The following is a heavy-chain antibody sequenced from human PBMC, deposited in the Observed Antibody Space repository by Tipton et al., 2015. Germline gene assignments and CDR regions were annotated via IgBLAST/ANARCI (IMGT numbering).Heavy chain of an antibody. J-gene: IGHJ3*02. Sequence: SLRLSCAASGFTFSTYAMTWVPQAPGKGLEWVSVLSGSSGGTFYADSVKGRFTISRDTSKNTLYLQMNSLRVEDTAVYYCAKDLGVGANFPARSFDIWGQGTMVTVSS. D-gene: IGHD1-26*01. V-gene: IGHV3-23*01. CDR1: GFTFSTYA. CDR3: AKDLGVGANFPARSFDI. CDR2: LSGSSGGT.